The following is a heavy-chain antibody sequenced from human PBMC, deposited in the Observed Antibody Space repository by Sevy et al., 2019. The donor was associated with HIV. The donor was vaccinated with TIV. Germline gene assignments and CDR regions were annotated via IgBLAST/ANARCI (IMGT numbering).Heavy chain of an antibody. V-gene: IGHV3-21*01. D-gene: IGHD3-3*01. CDR2: ISSGSGYI. J-gene: IGHJ6*02. CDR1: GFSFSDYN. CDR3: ARDKTILEGRYGMDV. Sequence: GGFLRLSCAASGFSFSDYNMNWVRQAPGKGLEWVSFISSGSGYIYYADSMKGRFTISRDNAKNSLYLQLNSLRAEDTAVYYCARDKTILEGRYGMDVWGQGTTVTVSS.